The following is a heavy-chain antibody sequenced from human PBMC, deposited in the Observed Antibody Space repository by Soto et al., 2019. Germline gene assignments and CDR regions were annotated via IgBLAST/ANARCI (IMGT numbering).Heavy chain of an antibody. CDR2: MNPNSGNT. D-gene: IGHD3-3*01. V-gene: IGHV1-8*01. CDR1: GYTFTSYD. Sequence: ASVKVSCKAPGYTFTSYDINWVRQATGQGLEWMGWMNPNSGNTGYAQKFQGRVTMTRNTSISTAYMELSSLRSEDTAVYYCARGPGTTYYDFWSGFNPGDYYYGMDVWGEGATVTVYS. CDR3: ARGPGTTYYDFWSGFNPGDYYYGMDV. J-gene: IGHJ6*04.